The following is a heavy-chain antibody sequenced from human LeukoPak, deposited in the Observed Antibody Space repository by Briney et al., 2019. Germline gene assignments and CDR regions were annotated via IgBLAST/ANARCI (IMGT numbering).Heavy chain of an antibody. D-gene: IGHD3-16*01. V-gene: IGHV4-31*03. CDR3: AISPGVMITFGGAPATDYFDY. CDR2: IYYSGSTYYSGST. J-gene: IGHJ4*02. Sequence: SQTLSLTCTVSGGSISRGGYYWSWIRQHPGKGLEWIGNIYYSGSTYYSGSTNYNPSLKSRLTISGDTSKNQFSLKLSSVTAADTAVYYCAISPGVMITFGGAPATDYFDYWGQGTLVTVSS. CDR1: GGSISRGGYY.